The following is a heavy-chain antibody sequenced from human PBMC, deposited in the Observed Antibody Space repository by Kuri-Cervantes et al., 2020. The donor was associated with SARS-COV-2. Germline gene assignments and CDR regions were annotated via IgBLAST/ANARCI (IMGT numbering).Heavy chain of an antibody. CDR3: ARHGRRVNYYYYGMDV. J-gene: IGHJ6*02. Sequence: SETLSLTCTVSGGSISSYYWSWIRQPPGKGLEWIGYIYYSGSTNYNPSLKSRVTISVDTSKNQFSLKLSSVTAADTAVYHCARHGRRVNYYYYGMDVWGQGTTVTVSS. CDR1: GGSISSYY. V-gene: IGHV4-59*08. CDR2: IYYSGST. D-gene: IGHD1-26*01.